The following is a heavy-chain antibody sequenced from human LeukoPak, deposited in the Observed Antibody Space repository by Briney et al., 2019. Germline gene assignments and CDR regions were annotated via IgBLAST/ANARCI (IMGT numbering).Heavy chain of an antibody. D-gene: IGHD2-21*01. Sequence: PSETLSPTCSVSAGSTSSSSYYWGWIRQSPGKGLEWIGSMYYRGTTYENSSLKSRLTLSIDTSNNQFSLKMTSVTAADTAVYFCAREYSRSVVAGSRPDLWGQGLLVTVSS. CDR3: AREYSRSVVAGSRPDL. CDR2: MYYRGTT. CDR1: AGSTSSSSYY. J-gene: IGHJ4*02. V-gene: IGHV4-39*02.